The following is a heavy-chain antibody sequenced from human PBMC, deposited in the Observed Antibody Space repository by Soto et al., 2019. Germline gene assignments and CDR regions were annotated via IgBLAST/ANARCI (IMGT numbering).Heavy chain of an antibody. CDR3: ARYYGDYKNYFDY. V-gene: IGHV4-4*02. D-gene: IGHD4-17*01. CDR2: IFHTGSA. Sequence: SETLSLTCNISGGSISSEYWWSWVRQSPGKGLEWIGEIFHTGSASYSPSLASRVTISVDTSKNQFSLKLNSVTAADTAVYYCARYYGDYKNYFDYWGQGTLVTVSS. J-gene: IGHJ4*02. CDR1: GGSISSEYW.